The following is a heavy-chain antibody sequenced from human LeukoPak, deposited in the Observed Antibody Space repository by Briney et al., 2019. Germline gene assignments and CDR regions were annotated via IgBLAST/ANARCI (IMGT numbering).Heavy chain of an antibody. CDR2: IYYSGST. D-gene: IGHD5-12*01. Sequence: PSETLSLTCTVSGGSISSYYWGWIRQPPGKGLEWIGYIYYSGSTNYNPSLKSRVTISVDTSKNQFSLKLSSVTAADTAMYYCARVSGYDWESFYDYWGQGSLVTVSS. CDR1: GGSISSYY. V-gene: IGHV4-59*01. J-gene: IGHJ4*02. CDR3: ARVSGYDWESFYDY.